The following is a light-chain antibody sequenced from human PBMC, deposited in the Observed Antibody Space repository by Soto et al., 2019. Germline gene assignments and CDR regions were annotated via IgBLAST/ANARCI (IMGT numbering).Light chain of an antibody. CDR1: QSVSSTN. CDR3: QDYDNFLWT. Sequence: ENVLTQSPGTLSLSPGERATLSCRASQSVSSTNLAWYQQKPGRAPSLLNYGVSNRDTGIPDRFSGSDSGTDSKLTITRLDPDDFAVYYCQDYDNFLWTFGHGTKVEV. V-gene: IGKV3-20*01. CDR2: GVS. J-gene: IGKJ1*01.